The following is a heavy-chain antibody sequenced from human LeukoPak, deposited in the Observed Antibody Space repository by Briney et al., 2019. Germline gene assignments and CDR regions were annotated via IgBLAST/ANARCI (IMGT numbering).Heavy chain of an antibody. V-gene: IGHV3-30*02. CDR2: IRYDGGNK. CDR3: AKDGLPYSLAHDSDMDV. D-gene: IGHD5-18*01. CDR1: GFTFSSYG. Sequence: PGGSLRLSCAASGFTFSSYGMHWVRQAPGKGLEWVAFIRYDGGNKYYADSVKGRFTISRDNSKNTLYLQMNSLRAEDTAVYYCAKDGLPYSLAHDSDMDVWGKGTTVTVSS. J-gene: IGHJ6*03.